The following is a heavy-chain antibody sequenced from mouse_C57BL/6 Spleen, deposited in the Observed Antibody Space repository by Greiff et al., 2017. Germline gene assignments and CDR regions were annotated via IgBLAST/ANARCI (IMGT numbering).Heavy chain of an antibody. J-gene: IGHJ4*01. D-gene: IGHD2-1*01. CDR1: GYTFTSYW. V-gene: IGHV1-52*01. CDR2: IDPSDSET. Sequence: QVQLKQPGAELVRPGSSVKLSCKASGYTFTSYWMHWVKQRPIQGLEWIGNIDPSDSETHYNQKFKDKATLTVDKSSSTAYMQLSSLTSEDSAVYYCARGGNYDDAMDYWGQGTSVTVSS. CDR3: ARGGNYDDAMDY.